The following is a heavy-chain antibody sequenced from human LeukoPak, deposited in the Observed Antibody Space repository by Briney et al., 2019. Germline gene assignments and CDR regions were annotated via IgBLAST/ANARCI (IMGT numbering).Heavy chain of an antibody. Sequence: GASVKVSCKASGYTFSGYYMHWIRQAPGQGLEWMGWINPNSGGTRYTEEFQDRVTMTRDTSISTAYMELSRLRFDDTAVYYCAREVGDYFFDREIKVPTERYNWFDPWGQGTLVTVSS. CDR3: AREVGDYFFDREIKVPTERYNWFDP. J-gene: IGHJ5*02. CDR1: GYTFSGYY. V-gene: IGHV1-2*02. CDR2: INPNSGGT. D-gene: IGHD4-17*01.